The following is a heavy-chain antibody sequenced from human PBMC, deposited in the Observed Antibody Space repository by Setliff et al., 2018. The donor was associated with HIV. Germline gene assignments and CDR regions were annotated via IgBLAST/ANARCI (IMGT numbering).Heavy chain of an antibody. J-gene: IGHJ4*02. CDR2: IYHSGST. V-gene: IGHV4-39*07. CDR3: GGNGYYSIDY. CDR1: GGSISSSGPGYY. D-gene: IGHD3-22*01. Sequence: PSETLSLTCTVSGGSISSSGPGYYWGWVRQSPGKGLEWIGEIYHSGSTHYNPSLQSRVTISVDKSKSQFSLKLNSVTAADTAVYYCGGNGYYSIDYWGQGTLVTVSS.